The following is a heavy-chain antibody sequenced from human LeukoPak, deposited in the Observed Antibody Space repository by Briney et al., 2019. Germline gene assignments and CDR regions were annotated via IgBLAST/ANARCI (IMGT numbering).Heavy chain of an antibody. Sequence: SETLSLTCTVSGGSISSGGYYWSWIRQPPGKGLEWIGYIYHSGSTYYNPSLKSRVTISVDKSKNQFSLKLSSVTAADTAVYYCASSTIAAAGSFDYWGQGTLVTVSS. V-gene: IGHV4-30-2*01. J-gene: IGHJ4*02. CDR2: IYHSGST. D-gene: IGHD6-13*01. CDR1: GGSISSGGYY. CDR3: ASSTIAAAGSFDY.